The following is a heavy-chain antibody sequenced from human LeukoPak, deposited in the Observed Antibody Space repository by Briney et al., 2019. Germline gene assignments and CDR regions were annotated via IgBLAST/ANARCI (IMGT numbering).Heavy chain of an antibody. V-gene: IGHV3-21*01. D-gene: IGHD3-9*01. Sequence: PGGSLRLSCAASGFTFSSYSMNWVRQAPGKGLEWVSSISSSSSYIYYADSVKGRFTISRDNAKNSLYLQMNSLRAEDTAVYYCASNFDWLLPYYYYGMDVWGQGTTVTVSS. J-gene: IGHJ6*02. CDR2: ISSSSSYI. CDR1: GFTFSSYS. CDR3: ASNFDWLLPYYYYGMDV.